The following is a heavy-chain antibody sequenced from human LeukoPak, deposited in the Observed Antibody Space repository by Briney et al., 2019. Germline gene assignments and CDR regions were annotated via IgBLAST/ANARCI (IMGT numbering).Heavy chain of an antibody. J-gene: IGHJ4*02. CDR1: GYSFITYW. D-gene: IGHD2-8*01. CDR2: IYPGDSDT. CDR3: ARRHDTNGVSYYFDF. Sequence: PGEPLKISCKASGYSFITYWIGWVRQMPGKGLEWMGIIYPGDSDTRYSPSFQGQVTISAGKSISTAYLQWSSLKASDTAMYYCARRHDTNGVSYYFDFWGQGTLVTVSS. V-gene: IGHV5-51*01.